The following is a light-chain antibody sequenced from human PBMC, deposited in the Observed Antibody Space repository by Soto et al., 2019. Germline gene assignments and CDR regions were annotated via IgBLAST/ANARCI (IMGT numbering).Light chain of an antibody. CDR1: SSNIGSNS. J-gene: IGLJ2*01. CDR3: AAWDDSLSGPV. V-gene: IGLV1-47*02. CDR2: SNY. Sequence: QSVLTQPPSASGTPGQRVTISCSGSSSNIGSNSVYWYQQLPGTAPKLLIYSNYQRPSGVPDRFSGSKSGTSASLAISGLRSEDEADYYCAAWDDSLSGPVFGGGTKLTVL.